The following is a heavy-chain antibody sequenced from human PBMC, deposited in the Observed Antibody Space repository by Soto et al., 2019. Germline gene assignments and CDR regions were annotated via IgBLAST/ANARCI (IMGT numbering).Heavy chain of an antibody. CDR3: ARKVDIVATSLIPDY. CDR2: IYPGDSDT. Sequence: PGESLKISCKGSGYSFTSYWIGWVRQMPGKGLEWMGIIYPGDSDTRYSPSFQGQVTISADKSISTAYLQWSSLKASDTAMYYCARKVDIVATSLIPDYWGQGTLVTVSS. D-gene: IGHD5-12*01. V-gene: IGHV5-51*01. CDR1: GYSFTSYW. J-gene: IGHJ4*02.